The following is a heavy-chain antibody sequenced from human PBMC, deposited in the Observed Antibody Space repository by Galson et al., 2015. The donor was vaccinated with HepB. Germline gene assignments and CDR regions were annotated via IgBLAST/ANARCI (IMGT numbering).Heavy chain of an antibody. CDR3: AKDPYLYSALAGTMAGFDY. CDR2: ISYDGSNK. CDR1: GFTFSNYG. D-gene: IGHD6-19*01. J-gene: IGHJ4*02. Sequence: SLSLSCAASGFTFSNYGMHWVRQAPGKGLEWVAVISYDGSNKYYVDSVKGRFTISRDNSKNTLYLQMNSLRAEDTALYYCAKDPYLYSALAGTMAGFDYWGQGTLVTVSS. V-gene: IGHV3-30*18.